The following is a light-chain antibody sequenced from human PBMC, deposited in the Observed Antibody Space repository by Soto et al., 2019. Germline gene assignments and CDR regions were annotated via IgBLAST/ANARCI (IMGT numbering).Light chain of an antibody. J-gene: IGLJ2*01. V-gene: IGLV7-43*01. CDR1: TGAVTSAYY. CDR2: NTN. CDR3: LLYYGGAQV. Sequence: QAVVTQEPSLTVSPGGTVTLTCASSTGAVTSAYYPSWFQQKPGQAPKPLIYNTNNKHSWTPARFSGSLLGGKAALTLSGVQPEDEADYYCLLYYGGAQVFGGGTQLTV.